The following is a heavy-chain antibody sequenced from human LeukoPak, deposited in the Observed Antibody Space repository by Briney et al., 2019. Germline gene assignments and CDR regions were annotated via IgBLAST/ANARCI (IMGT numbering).Heavy chain of an antibody. CDR3: ARVASVGATRALDY. D-gene: IGHD1-26*01. Sequence: SETLSLTCTVSGGSITSDYWSWIRQPPGKGLESIGYIYYSGNTNYNPSLKSRVTISVDTSKNQFSLKLSSVTAADTAVYYCARVASVGATRALDYWGQGTLVTVSS. V-gene: IGHV4-59*01. J-gene: IGHJ4*02. CDR1: GGSITSDY. CDR2: IYYSGNT.